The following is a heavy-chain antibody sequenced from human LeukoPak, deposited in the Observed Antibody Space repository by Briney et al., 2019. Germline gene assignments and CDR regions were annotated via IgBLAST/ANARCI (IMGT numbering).Heavy chain of an antibody. V-gene: IGHV3-7*05. J-gene: IGHJ4*02. CDR2: INQGGSEK. Sequence: GGSLRLSCAASRFTFSNYWMSWARQPPGKGLEWVANINQGGSEKYYLNSVKGRFTISRDNAKNSLYLQMNSLRADDMAIYYCVRDGSGYDYWGQGTLVTVSS. D-gene: IGHD6-19*01. CDR3: VRDGSGYDY. CDR1: RFTFSNYW.